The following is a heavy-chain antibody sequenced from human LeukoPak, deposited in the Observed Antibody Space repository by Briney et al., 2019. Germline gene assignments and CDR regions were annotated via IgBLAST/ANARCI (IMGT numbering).Heavy chain of an antibody. V-gene: IGHV3-11*01. Sequence: GGSLRLSCAASGFTFSDYYMSWIRQAPGKGLEWVSYISSGGSTIYYADSVKGRFTISRDNAKNSLFLQMNSLRADDTAVYYCAKGLGVYCSTPSCPADYWGQGTLVTVSS. CDR2: ISSGGSTI. CDR3: AKGLGVYCSTPSCPADY. D-gene: IGHD2-2*01. J-gene: IGHJ4*02. CDR1: GFTFSDYY.